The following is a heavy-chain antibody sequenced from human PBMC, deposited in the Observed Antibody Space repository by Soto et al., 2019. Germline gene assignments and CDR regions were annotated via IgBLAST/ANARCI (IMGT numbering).Heavy chain of an antibody. V-gene: IGHV4-39*07. CDR1: GGSISSSSYF. CDR3: ARVSGIYYYGMDV. J-gene: IGHJ6*02. CDR2: IYYSGST. Sequence: SETLSLTCSVSGGSISSSSYFWGWIRQPPGKGLEWIGSIYYSGSTYYNPSLKSRVTISVDTSKNQFSLKLSSVTAADTAVYYCARVSGIYYYGMDVWGQGTTVTVSS. D-gene: IGHD3-10*01.